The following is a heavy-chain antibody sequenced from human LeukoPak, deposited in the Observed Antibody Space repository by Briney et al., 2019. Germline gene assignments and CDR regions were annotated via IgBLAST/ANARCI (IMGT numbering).Heavy chain of an antibody. CDR3: ARDRPQYCSGVNCYVFDC. J-gene: IGHJ4*02. Sequence: GGSLRLSCTDSGLTFNKYGINWVRQAPGKGLEWVSSISGSGGGTYYADSVKGRFTISRDNSKNTLYLQMNSLRAEDTALYYCARDRPQYCSGVNCYVFDCWGQGTLVTVSS. CDR2: ISGSGGGT. D-gene: IGHD2-15*01. V-gene: IGHV3-23*01. CDR1: GLTFNKYG.